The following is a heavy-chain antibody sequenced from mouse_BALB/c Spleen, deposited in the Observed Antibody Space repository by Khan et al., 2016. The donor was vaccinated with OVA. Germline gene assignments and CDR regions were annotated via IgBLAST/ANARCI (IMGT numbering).Heavy chain of an antibody. CDR1: GYSFTSYW. Sequence: EVELVESGTVLARPGASVKMSCKASGYSFTSYWMHWVKQRPGQGLEWIGAIYPGNSDTRYNQKFKGKAKLTAVTSASTAYMELSSLTNEDSAVYYCTRSYDSYYFDYWGQGTTLTGSS. D-gene: IGHD2-4*01. CDR2: IYPGNSDT. V-gene: IGHV1-5*01. J-gene: IGHJ2*01. CDR3: TRSYDSYYFDY.